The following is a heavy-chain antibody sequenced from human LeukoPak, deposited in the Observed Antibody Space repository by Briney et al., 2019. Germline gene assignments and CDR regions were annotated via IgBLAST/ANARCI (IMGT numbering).Heavy chain of an antibody. CDR1: GGSVSSGSYY. CDR2: IYYSGST. J-gene: IGHJ6*02. D-gene: IGHD1-20*01. V-gene: IGHV4-61*01. Sequence: KASETLSLTCTVSGGSVSSGSYYWSWIRQPPGKGLEWIGYIYYSGSTNYNPSLKSRVTISVDTSKNQFSLKLSSVTAADTAVYYCARVSGITGIYYYYDMDVWGQGTTVTVSS. CDR3: ARVSGITGIYYYYDMDV.